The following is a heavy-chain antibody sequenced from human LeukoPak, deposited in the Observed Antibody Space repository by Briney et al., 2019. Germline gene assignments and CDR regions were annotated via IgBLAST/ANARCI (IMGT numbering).Heavy chain of an antibody. CDR1: GFTFNSYA. CDR2: ISYDGSNK. CDR3: AREGRTYYYDSSAHDLFDY. D-gene: IGHD3-22*01. Sequence: GRSLRLSCAASGFTFNSYAMHWVRQAPGKGLEWVAVISYDGSNKYCADSVKGRFTISRDNSKNTLYLQMNSLRAEDTAVYYCAREGRTYYYDSSAHDLFDYWGQGTLVTVSS. V-gene: IGHV3-30-3*01. J-gene: IGHJ4*02.